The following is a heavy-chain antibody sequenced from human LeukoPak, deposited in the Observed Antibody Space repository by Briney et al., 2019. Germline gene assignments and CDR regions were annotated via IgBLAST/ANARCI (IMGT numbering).Heavy chain of an antibody. CDR2: ISYDGSNK. J-gene: IGHJ4*02. CDR3: ARDYYKIDY. Sequence: PGGSLRLSCAASGFTFTIYGMHWVRQAPGKGLEWVAVISYDGSNKYYADSVKGRFTISRDNSKNTLYLQVNSLRAEDTAVYYCARDYYKIDYWGQGTLVTVSS. CDR1: GFTFTIYG. V-gene: IGHV3-30*03. D-gene: IGHD3-10*01.